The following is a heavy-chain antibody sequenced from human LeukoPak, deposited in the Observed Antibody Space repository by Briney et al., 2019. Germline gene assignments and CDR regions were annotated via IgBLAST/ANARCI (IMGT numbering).Heavy chain of an antibody. V-gene: IGHV4-4*02. Sequence: SETLSLTCAVSGGSISSSNWWSWVRQPPGKGLEWIGEIYHSGSTNYNPSLKSRVTISVDKSKNQFSLKLSSVTAADTAVYYCARDLSTVNNWFDPWGQGTLVTVSS. CDR2: IYHSGST. CDR1: GGSISSSNW. CDR3: ARDLSTVNNWFDP. D-gene: IGHD4-17*01. J-gene: IGHJ5*02.